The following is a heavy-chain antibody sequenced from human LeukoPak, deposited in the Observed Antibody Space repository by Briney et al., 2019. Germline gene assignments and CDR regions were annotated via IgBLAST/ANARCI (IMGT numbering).Heavy chain of an antibody. CDR1: GFTFSDYY. J-gene: IGHJ4*02. Sequence: PGGSLRLSCAASGFTFSDYYMSWIRQAPGKGLEWVSYISSSGSTIYYADSVKGRFTISRDNAKNSLYLQMNSLRAEDTAVYYCAGVDSSGWYGFDYWGQGTLVTVSS. D-gene: IGHD6-19*01. CDR2: ISSSGSTI. V-gene: IGHV3-11*04. CDR3: AGVDSSGWYGFDY.